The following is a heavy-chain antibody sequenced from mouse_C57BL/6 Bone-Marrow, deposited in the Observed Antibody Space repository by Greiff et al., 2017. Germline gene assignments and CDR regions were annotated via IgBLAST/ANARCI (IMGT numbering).Heavy chain of an antibody. D-gene: IGHD2-4*01. CDR3: ARYDYGRNFDD. Sequence: QVQLQQPGAELVKPGASVKMSCKASGYTFTSYWITWVKQRPGQGLEWIGDIYPGSGSTNYNEKFKSKATLTVDTSSSTAYMQLSSQTSEDSAVYYCARYDYGRNFDDWAQGTTLTVSS. CDR2: IYPGSGST. V-gene: IGHV1-55*01. CDR1: GYTFTSYW. J-gene: IGHJ2*01.